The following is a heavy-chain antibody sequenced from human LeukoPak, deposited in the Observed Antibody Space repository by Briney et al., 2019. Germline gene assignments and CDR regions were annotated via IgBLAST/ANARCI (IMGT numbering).Heavy chain of an antibody. CDR2: ISAYNGNT. J-gene: IGHJ5*02. Sequence: ASVNVSCKASVYTFTSYGISWVRQAPGQGREWMGWISAYNGNTNYAQKLQGRVTMTTDTSRSTADMELRSLRSDDTAVYYCARDRDLGFLDSWGQGTLVTVSS. CDR1: VYTFTSYG. V-gene: IGHV1-18*01. CDR3: ARDRDLGFLDS. D-gene: IGHD3-3*01.